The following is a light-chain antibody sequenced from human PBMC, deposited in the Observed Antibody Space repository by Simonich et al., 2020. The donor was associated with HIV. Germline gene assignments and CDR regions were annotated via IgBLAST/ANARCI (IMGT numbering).Light chain of an antibody. Sequence: DIQMTQSPSTLSASVGDRVTITCRTSQSISSWLAWYQQKPGKAPKLLIYAASRWQSGVPSRFSGSGSGTNFTLTISSLQPEDFATYYCQQANSFPRTFGQGTKVEIK. CDR2: AAS. CDR1: QSISSW. J-gene: IGKJ1*01. CDR3: QQANSFPRT. V-gene: IGKV1-12*01.